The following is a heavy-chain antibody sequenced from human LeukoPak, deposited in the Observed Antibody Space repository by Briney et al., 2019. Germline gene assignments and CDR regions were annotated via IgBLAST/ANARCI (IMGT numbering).Heavy chain of an antibody. V-gene: IGHV3-23*01. J-gene: IGHJ5*02. CDR1: GFTFSSYA. CDR3: EKDVVPAAINWFDP. Sequence: PGGSLRLSCAASGFTFSSYAMSWVRQAPGKGLEWVSAISGSGGSTYYADSVKGRFTISRDNSKNTLYLQMNSLRAEDTAVYYREKDVVPAAINWFDPWGQGTLVTVSS. CDR2: ISGSGGST. D-gene: IGHD2-2*01.